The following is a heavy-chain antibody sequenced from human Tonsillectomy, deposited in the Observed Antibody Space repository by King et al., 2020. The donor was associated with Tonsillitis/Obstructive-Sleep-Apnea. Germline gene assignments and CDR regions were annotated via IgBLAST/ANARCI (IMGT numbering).Heavy chain of an antibody. CDR1: GGSISSSSYY. Sequence: QLQESGPGLVKPSETLSLTCTVSGGSISSSSYYWGWIRQPPGQGLEWIGSIYYSGSTYYNPSLKSRVTISVDTSKNQFSLKLSSVTAADTAVYYCARHVRDYYDSSGYYLDYWGQGTLVTVSS. V-gene: IGHV4-39*01. CDR3: ARHVRDYYDSSGYYLDY. CDR2: IYYSGST. D-gene: IGHD3-22*01. J-gene: IGHJ4*02.